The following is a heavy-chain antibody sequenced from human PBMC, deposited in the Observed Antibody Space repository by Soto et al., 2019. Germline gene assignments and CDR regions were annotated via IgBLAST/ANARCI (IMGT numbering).Heavy chain of an antibody. CDR3: TTDRFYSPADF. V-gene: IGHV3-15*01. CDR2: IKSKSDGGTT. J-gene: IGHJ4*02. CDR1: GFSFSSAW. D-gene: IGHD4-4*01. Sequence: PGGSLRLSCAASGFSFSSAWMSWVRQTPEKGLEWVGRIKSKSDGGTTDYAAPVKGRFTISRDDSENTLYLQMNSLKTEDTAVYYCTTDRFYSPADFWGRGTLVTVSS.